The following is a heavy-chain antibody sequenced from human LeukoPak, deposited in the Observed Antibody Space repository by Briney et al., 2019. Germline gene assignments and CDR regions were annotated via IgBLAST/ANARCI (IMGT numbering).Heavy chain of an antibody. V-gene: IGHV3-23*01. Sequence: PGGSLRLSCAASGFTFRSYGMSWVRQAPGKGLEWVSGISGSGGSTYYADSVEGRFNISRDNSKNTLYLQMNSLRAEDTAVYYCAKGERGLLWFGELFYYFEYWGQGILVTVSS. CDR2: ISGSGGST. CDR1: GFTFRSYG. D-gene: IGHD3-10*01. CDR3: AKGERGLLWFGELFYYFEY. J-gene: IGHJ4*02.